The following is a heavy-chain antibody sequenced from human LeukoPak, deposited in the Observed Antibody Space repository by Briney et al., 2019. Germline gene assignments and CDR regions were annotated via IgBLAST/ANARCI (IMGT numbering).Heavy chain of an antibody. CDR1: GGSISSSSYY. CDR2: IYYSGST. V-gene: IGHV4-39*01. J-gene: IGHJ4*02. CDR3: ARSYVEAAGTNFDF. Sequence: SETLSLTCTVSGGSISSSSYYWGWIRQPPGKGLEWIGNIYYSGSTYYNPSLKSRVTISVDTSKNQFSLKMSPVTAADTAVYYCARSYVEAAGTNFDFWGQGTLVTVSS. D-gene: IGHD6-13*01.